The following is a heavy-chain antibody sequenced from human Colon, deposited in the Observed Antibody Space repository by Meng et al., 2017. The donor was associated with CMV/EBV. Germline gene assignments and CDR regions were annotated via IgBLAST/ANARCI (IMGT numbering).Heavy chain of an antibody. CDR1: GFYLRTPEVG. J-gene: IGHJ4*02. V-gene: IGHV2-5*02. CDR3: AHGRGWLTDY. D-gene: IGHD6-19*01. CDR2: IYWDDDN. Sequence: INSEGSWPTLVKPPRTLNRNVTVLGFYLRTPEVGLHWMRQPPGKAVEWLALIYWDDDNQFRPSLKNRITITKDTSKNQVVLTMTNMDPVDTATYYCAHGRGWLTDYWGQGTLVTVSS.